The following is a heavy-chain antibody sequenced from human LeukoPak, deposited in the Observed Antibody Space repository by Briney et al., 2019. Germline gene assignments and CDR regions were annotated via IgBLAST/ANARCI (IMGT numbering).Heavy chain of an antibody. J-gene: IGHJ4*02. Sequence: PGGSLRLSCAASGFTFSDYYMSWIRQAPGKGLEWVSYISSSGSTIYYADSVKGRFTISWDNAKNSLYLQMNSLRAEDTAVYYCARDQATAYSSGWYPTYYFDYWGQGTLVTVSS. CDR3: ARDQATAYSSGWYPTYYFDY. D-gene: IGHD6-19*01. V-gene: IGHV3-11*01. CDR1: GFTFSDYY. CDR2: ISSSGSTI.